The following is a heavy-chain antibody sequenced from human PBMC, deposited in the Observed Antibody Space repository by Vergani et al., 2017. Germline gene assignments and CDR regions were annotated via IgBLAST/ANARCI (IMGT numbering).Heavy chain of an antibody. CDR2: IYYSGST. CDR1: GGSISSYY. Sequence: QVQLQESGPGLVKPSETLSLTCTVSGGSISSYYWSWIRQPPGKGLEWIGYIYYSGSTNYNPSLKSRVTISVDTSKNLFSLKLSSVTAADTAVYYCARVERSGWSRGDAFDIWGQGTMVTVSS. CDR3: ARVERSGWSRGDAFDI. J-gene: IGHJ3*02. V-gene: IGHV4-59*01. D-gene: IGHD6-19*01.